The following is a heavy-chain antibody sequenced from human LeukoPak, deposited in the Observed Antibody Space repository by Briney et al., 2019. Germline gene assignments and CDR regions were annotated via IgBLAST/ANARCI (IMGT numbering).Heavy chain of an antibody. Sequence: PGGSLRLSCAASGFTFSSYAMHWVRQAPGKGLEWVAVISYDGSNKYYADSVKGRFTISRDNSKNTLYLQMNSLRAEDTAVYYCARPGYSYGENWFDPWGQGTLVTVSS. J-gene: IGHJ5*02. CDR1: GFTFSSYA. CDR3: ARPGYSYGENWFDP. CDR2: ISYDGSNK. D-gene: IGHD5-18*01. V-gene: IGHV3-30*04.